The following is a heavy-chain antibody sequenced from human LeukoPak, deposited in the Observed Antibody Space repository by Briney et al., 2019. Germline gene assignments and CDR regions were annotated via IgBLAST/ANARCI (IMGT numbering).Heavy chain of an antibody. V-gene: IGHV5-51*01. CDR3: AGSIVVVPAAILGAFDI. J-gene: IGHJ3*02. CDR2: IYPGDSDT. Sequence: PGESLKISCKGSGYSFTSYWIGWVRQMRGKGLEWMGIIYPGDSDTRYSTCFPGQGTISADKSISPAYLQWSSLKASDTAMYYCAGSIVVVPAAILGAFDIWGQGTMVTVSS. CDR1: GYSFTSYW. D-gene: IGHD2-2*02.